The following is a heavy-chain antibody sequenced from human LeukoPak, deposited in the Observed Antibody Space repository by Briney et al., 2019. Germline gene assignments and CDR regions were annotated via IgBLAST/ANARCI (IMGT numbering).Heavy chain of an antibody. CDR1: GFTFSSYG. Sequence: PGGSLRLSCAASGFTFSSYGMHWVRQAPGKGLEWVAVIWYDGSKYHADSVKGRFTISRDNSKNTLYLQMNSLRAEDTGVYYCARDSGKNSPDYWGQGTLVTVSS. J-gene: IGHJ4*02. V-gene: IGHV3-33*08. CDR2: IWYDGSK. CDR3: ARDSGKNSPDY. D-gene: IGHD3-10*01.